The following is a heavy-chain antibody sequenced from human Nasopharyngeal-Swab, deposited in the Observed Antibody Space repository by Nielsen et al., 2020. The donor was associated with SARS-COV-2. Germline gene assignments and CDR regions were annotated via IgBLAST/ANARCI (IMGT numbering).Heavy chain of an antibody. V-gene: IGHV4-59*01. CDR3: ARGQGSYYYYYMDV. Sequence: WIRQPPGKGLEWIGYIYYSGSTNYNPSLKSRVTISVDTSKNQFSLKLSSVTAADTAVYYCARGQGSYYYYYMDVWGKGTTVTAP. CDR2: IYYSGST. J-gene: IGHJ6*03.